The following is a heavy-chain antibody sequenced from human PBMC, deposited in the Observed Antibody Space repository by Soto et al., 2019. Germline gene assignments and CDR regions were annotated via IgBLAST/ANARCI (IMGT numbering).Heavy chain of an antibody. Sequence: PSETLSLTCTVSGGSLFGDYCTWIRQPAGEGLEWIGRINSDGNTNYSPSLKSRVTMSVDPSRQHFSLNLTSVTAADTASYFCARARRLENWFGPWGPGIQVTVSS. CDR1: GGSLFGDY. J-gene: IGHJ5*02. V-gene: IGHV4-4*07. D-gene: IGHD5-12*01. CDR2: INSDGNT. CDR3: ARARRLENWFGP.